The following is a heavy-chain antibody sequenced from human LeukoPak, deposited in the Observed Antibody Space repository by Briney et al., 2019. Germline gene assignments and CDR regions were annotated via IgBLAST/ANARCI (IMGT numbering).Heavy chain of an antibody. D-gene: IGHD2-2*01. CDR2: ISAYNGNT. Sequence: ASVKVSCKASGYTFTSYAMNWVRQAPGQGLEWMGWISAYNGNTNYAQKVQGRVIMTTDTSTSTAYMDLRSLRSDDTAVYYCARVPRIYTKYTSSDDYMDVWGKGTTVTVSS. J-gene: IGHJ6*03. V-gene: IGHV1-18*01. CDR3: ARVPRIYTKYTSSDDYMDV. CDR1: GYTFTSYA.